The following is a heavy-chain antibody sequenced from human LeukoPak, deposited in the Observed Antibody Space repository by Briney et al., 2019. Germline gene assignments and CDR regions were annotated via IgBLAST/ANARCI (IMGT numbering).Heavy chain of an antibody. V-gene: IGHV3-21*01. CDR1: GFTFSSYW. J-gene: IGHJ4*02. D-gene: IGHD3-3*01. CDR2: ISSSTTYV. CDR3: AKTYYEFWSGPSDY. Sequence: GGSLRLSCAASGFTFSSYWMHWVRHAPGKGLEWVSSISSSTTYVYYADSVKGRFTVSRDNAKNSLFLQMNSLRAGDTAIYYCAKTYYEFWSGPSDYWGQGTVVTVAS.